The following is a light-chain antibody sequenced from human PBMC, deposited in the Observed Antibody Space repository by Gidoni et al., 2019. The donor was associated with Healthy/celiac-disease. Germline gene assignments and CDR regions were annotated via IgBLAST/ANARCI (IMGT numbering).Light chain of an antibody. CDR3: QQSWT. J-gene: IGKJ1*01. CDR1: QSISSW. CDR2: KAS. V-gene: IGKV1-5*03. Sequence: DIQMTQYPSTLSASVGDRVTITCRASQSISSWLAWYQQKPGKAPKLLIYKASSLESGVPSRFSGSGSGTEFTLTISSLQPDDFATYYCQQSWTFXXXTKVEIK.